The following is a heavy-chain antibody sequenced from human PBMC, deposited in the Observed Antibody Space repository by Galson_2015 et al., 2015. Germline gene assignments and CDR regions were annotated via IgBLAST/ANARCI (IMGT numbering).Heavy chain of an antibody. CDR1: GYTFTGYY. D-gene: IGHD3-10*02. Sequence: SVKVSCKASGYTFTGYYMHWVRQAPGQGLEWMGWINPNSGGTNYAQKFQGWVTMARDTSISTAYMELSRLRSDDTAVYYCARSKYYVGSPDAFDIWGQGTMVTVSS. V-gene: IGHV1-2*04. CDR2: INPNSGGT. J-gene: IGHJ3*02. CDR3: ARSKYYVGSPDAFDI.